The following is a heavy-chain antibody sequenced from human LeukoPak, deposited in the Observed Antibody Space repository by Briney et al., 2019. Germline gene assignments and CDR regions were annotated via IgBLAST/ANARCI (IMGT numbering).Heavy chain of an antibody. V-gene: IGHV4-34*01. D-gene: IGHD2-2*01. J-gene: IGHJ5*02. CDR1: GGSFSGYY. Sequence: PSETLSLTCAVYGGSFSGYYWSWIRQPPGKGLEWIGEINHSGSTNHNPSLKSRVTISVDTSKNQFSLKLSSVTAADTAVYYCARGRVVRRNWFDPWGQGTLVTVSS. CDR3: ARGRVVRRNWFDP. CDR2: INHSGST.